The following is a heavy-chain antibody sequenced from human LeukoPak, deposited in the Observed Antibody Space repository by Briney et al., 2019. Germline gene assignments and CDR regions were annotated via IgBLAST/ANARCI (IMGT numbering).Heavy chain of an antibody. CDR3: ARRLPGGGKLDY. CDR2: VFPTGTT. D-gene: IGHD2-15*01. J-gene: IGHJ4*02. CDR1: GDSLSSYF. V-gene: IGHV4-4*07. Sequence: SETLSLTCTVSGDSLSSYFWSWIRQPAGKELEWIGRVFPTGTTYYNPSLASRVTMSVDTSKNQFSLKLSSVTAADTAVYYCARRLPGGGKLDYGGRGTLATVSP.